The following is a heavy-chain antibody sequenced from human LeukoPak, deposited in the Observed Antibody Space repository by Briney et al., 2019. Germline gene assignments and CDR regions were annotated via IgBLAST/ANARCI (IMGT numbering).Heavy chain of an antibody. D-gene: IGHD3-10*01. CDR3: ARDEGKLLWFGELLGNWFDP. V-gene: IGHV3-7*01. J-gene: IGHJ5*02. Sequence: PGGSLRLSCAASGFTFSSYWMSWVRQAPGKGLEWVANIKQDGSEKYYVDSVKGRFTISRDNAKNSLYLQMNSLRAEDTAVYYCARDEGKLLWFGELLGNWFDPWGQGTLVTVSS. CDR2: IKQDGSEK. CDR1: GFTFSSYW.